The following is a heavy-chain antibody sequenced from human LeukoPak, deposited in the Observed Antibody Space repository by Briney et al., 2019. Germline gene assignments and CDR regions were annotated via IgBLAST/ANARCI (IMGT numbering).Heavy chain of an antibody. CDR1: GYTFSSYD. Sequence: ASVKVSCKASGYTFSSYDISWVRQAPGQGLEWMGWISAYNGNTNYAQKLQGRVTMTTDTSTSTAYLELRSLRSDDTAVYYCARESDWVFDYWGQGTLVTVSS. CDR3: ARESDWVFDY. J-gene: IGHJ4*02. CDR2: ISAYNGNT. D-gene: IGHD3/OR15-3a*01. V-gene: IGHV1-18*01.